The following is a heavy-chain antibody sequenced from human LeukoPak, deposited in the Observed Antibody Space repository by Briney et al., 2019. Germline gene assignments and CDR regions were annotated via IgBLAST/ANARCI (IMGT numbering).Heavy chain of an antibody. V-gene: IGHV1-2*02. CDR3: ARVGYYYDSSGYYYGY. CDR1: GYTSTGYY. CDR2: INPNSGGT. J-gene: IGHJ4*02. Sequence: GASVKVSCKASGYTSTGYYMHWVRQAPGQGLEWMGWINPNSGGTNYAQKFQGRVTMTRDTSISTAYMELSRLRSDDTAVYYCARVGYYYDSSGYYYGYWGQGTLVTVSS. D-gene: IGHD3-22*01.